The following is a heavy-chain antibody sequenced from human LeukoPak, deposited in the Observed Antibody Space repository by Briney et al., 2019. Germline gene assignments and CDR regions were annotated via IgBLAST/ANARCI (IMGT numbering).Heavy chain of an antibody. V-gene: IGHV4-38-2*02. D-gene: IGHD3-16*01. CDR1: GYSISSGYY. Sequence: PSETLSLTCTVSGYSISSGYYWGWIRQPPGKGLEWIGSIYHSGSTYYNPSLKSRVTISVDTSKNQFSLKLSSVTAADTAVYYCARYMSLYYYYMDVWGKGTTVTVSS. J-gene: IGHJ6*03. CDR3: ARYMSLYYYYMDV. CDR2: IYHSGST.